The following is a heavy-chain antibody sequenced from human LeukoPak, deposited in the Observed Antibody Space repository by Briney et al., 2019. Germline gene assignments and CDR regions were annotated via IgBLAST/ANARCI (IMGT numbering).Heavy chain of an antibody. D-gene: IGHD3-10*01. CDR2: INHSGST. CDR1: GGSFSGYY. CDR3: ARGHYYGSGSYYLTWFDP. Sequence: KPSETLSLTCAVYGGSFSGYYWSWIRQPPGKGLEWIGEINHSGSTNYKPSLKSRVTISVDTSKNQFSLKLSSVTAADTAVYYCARGHYYGSGSYYLTWFDPWGQGTLVTVSS. J-gene: IGHJ5*02. V-gene: IGHV4-34*01.